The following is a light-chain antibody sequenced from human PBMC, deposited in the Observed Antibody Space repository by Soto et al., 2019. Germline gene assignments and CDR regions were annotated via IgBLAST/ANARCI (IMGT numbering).Light chain of an antibody. CDR1: QSVGTN. CDR2: GAS. Sequence: EIVMSQSPATLSMSPGERATLSCRASQSVGTNLAWFQQKPGQAPRLLIYGASTWASGIPVRFSGRGSGTDFTLTISSLQSEDFAFYYCQQYHSWTWTFGQGTKVEI. V-gene: IGKV3-15*01. J-gene: IGKJ1*01. CDR3: QQYHSWTWT.